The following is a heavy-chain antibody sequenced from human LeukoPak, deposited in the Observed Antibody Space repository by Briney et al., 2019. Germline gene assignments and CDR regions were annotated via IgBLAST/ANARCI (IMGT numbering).Heavy chain of an antibody. CDR1: GGTFSSYA. Sequence: GASVKVSCKASGGTFSSYAISWVRQAPGQGLEWMGGIIPIFGTANYAQKLQGRVTMTTDTSTSTAYMELRSLRSDDTAVYYCARVLVGATYWFDPWGQGTLVTVSS. V-gene: IGHV1-69*05. D-gene: IGHD1-26*01. CDR2: IIPIFGTA. J-gene: IGHJ5*02. CDR3: ARVLVGATYWFDP.